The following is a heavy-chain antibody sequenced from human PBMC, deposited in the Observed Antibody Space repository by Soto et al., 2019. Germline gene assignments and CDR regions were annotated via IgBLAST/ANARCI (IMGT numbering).Heavy chain of an antibody. V-gene: IGHV1-18*01. CDR1: GYTFTSYG. CDR2: ISGYNGNT. Sequence: ASVKVSCKASGYTFTSYGISWVRQAPGQGLEWMGWISGYNGNTRYAQKVQGRGTMNTDTSTSTAYMELRSLRSDDTAVYYCARSEDGSGSYDYYGMDVWGQGTTVTVSS. CDR3: ARSEDGSGSYDYYGMDV. J-gene: IGHJ6*02. D-gene: IGHD3-10*01.